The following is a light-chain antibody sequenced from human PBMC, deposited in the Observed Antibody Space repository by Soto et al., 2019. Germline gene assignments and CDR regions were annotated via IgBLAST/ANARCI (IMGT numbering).Light chain of an antibody. J-gene: IGKJ1*01. Sequence: DIQMTQSPSTLSASVGDRVTITCRASQSISTWLSWYQQKPGKAPKLLICRASTLESGVPSRFSGSGSGTEFTLTISSLQPDDSATYYCQQYDDYWTFGQGTKVEIK. CDR1: QSISTW. CDR3: QQYDDYWT. V-gene: IGKV1-5*03. CDR2: RAS.